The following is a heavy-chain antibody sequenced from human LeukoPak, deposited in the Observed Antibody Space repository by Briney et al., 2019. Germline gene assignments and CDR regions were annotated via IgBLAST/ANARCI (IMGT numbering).Heavy chain of an antibody. V-gene: IGHV1-69*05. CDR1: GGTFSSYA. CDR2: IIPIFGTA. Sequence: GASVKVSCKASGGTFSSYAISWVRQAPGQGLEWMGGIIPIFGTANYAQKFQGRVTITTDESTSTAYMELSSLRSEDTAVYYCARVNCSSTSCYLWFDPWGQGTLVTVSS. D-gene: IGHD2-2*01. CDR3: ARVNCSSTSCYLWFDP. J-gene: IGHJ5*02.